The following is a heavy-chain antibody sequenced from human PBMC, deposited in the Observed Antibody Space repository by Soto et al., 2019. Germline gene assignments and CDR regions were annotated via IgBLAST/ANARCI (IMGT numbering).Heavy chain of an antibody. J-gene: IGHJ4*02. CDR1: GFSFHTFD. CDR2: ISRTGGTI. Sequence: EVQLVESGGGLVQPRGSLRLSCLTSGFSFHTFDMNWVRQAPGRGLEWVSSISRTGGTIYYADSVRGRFTVSRDNAVTSLYLQMSSLRDEDTAVYYCARGNSTGSHYNSGYWGQGTLVIVSS. CDR3: ARGNSTGSHYNSGY. D-gene: IGHD3-10*01. V-gene: IGHV3-48*02.